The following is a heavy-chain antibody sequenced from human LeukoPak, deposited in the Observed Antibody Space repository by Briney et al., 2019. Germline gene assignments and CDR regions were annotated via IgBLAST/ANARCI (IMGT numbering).Heavy chain of an antibody. Sequence: SETLSLTCAVYGGSFSGYYWSWIRQPPGKGLEWIGEINHSGSTNYNPSLKSRVTISVDTSKNQFSLKLSSVTAADTAVYHCARGSHYDYVWGSYRYSRDCFDYWGQGTLVTVSS. CDR3: ARGSHYDYVWGSYRYSRDCFDY. J-gene: IGHJ4*02. CDR2: INHSGST. D-gene: IGHD3-16*02. CDR1: GGSFSGYY. V-gene: IGHV4-34*01.